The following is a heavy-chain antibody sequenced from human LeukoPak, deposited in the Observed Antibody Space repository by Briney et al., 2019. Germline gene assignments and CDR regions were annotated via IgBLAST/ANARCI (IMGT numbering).Heavy chain of an antibody. Sequence: GASVTVSCKASGYTFTGYFMHWLRPAPGQGLAWMGWINPNSGGTKYAQKFQGRVTMTRDTSISTAYMELSRLRSDDTAVYYCARAPPYYYDSSGHWGQGTLVTVSS. CDR2: INPNSGGT. J-gene: IGHJ4*02. V-gene: IGHV1-2*02. CDR1: GYTFTGYF. D-gene: IGHD3-22*01. CDR3: ARAPPYYYDSSGH.